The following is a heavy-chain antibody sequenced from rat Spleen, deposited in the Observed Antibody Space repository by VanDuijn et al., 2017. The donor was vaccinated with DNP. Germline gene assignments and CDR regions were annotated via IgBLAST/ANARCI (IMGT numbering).Heavy chain of an antibody. CDR2: ISYNGGTP. CDR1: GFTFSDYY. V-gene: IGHV5-7*01. J-gene: IGHJ4*01. D-gene: IGHD1-2*01. Sequence: EVQLVESDGGLVQPGRSLKLSCAASGFTFSDYYMAWVRQAPTKGLEWVATISYNGGTPYYRDSVKGRFTISRDNAQSTLYLQMDSLRSEDTATYYCGRRGYSSYLYVVDAWGQGTPVTVSS. CDR3: GRRGYSSYLYVVDA.